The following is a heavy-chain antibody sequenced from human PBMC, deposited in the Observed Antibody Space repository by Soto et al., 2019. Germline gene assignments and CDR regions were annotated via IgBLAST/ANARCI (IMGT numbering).Heavy chain of an antibody. J-gene: IGHJ4*02. V-gene: IGHV1-8*01. CDR2: LNPNTGNS. CDR1: GYTFTSYD. CDR3: ARRAETNGWNGFGADKDYFDF. Sequence: QVQLVQSGAEVRKPGASVKVSCEASGYTFTSYDIYWVRQATGQGLAWMGWLNPNTGNSAYAQKFQGRVTVTSDTSINTVHMELNSLRSEDTAVYYCARRAETNGWNGFGADKDYFDFWGQGTLVTVSS. D-gene: IGHD1-1*01.